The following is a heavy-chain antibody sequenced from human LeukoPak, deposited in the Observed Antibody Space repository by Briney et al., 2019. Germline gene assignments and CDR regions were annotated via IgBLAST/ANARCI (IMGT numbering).Heavy chain of an antibody. CDR2: IIPIFGTA. J-gene: IGHJ4*02. D-gene: IGHD6-13*01. V-gene: IGHV1-69*06. CDR1: GGTFSSYA. CDR3: ARGYSSSWYNFDY. Sequence: ASVKVSCKASGGTFSSYAISWVRQAPGQGLEWMGGIIPIFGTANYAQKFQGRVTITADKSTSTAYMELSSLRSEDTAVYYCARGYSSSWYNFDYWGQGTLVTASS.